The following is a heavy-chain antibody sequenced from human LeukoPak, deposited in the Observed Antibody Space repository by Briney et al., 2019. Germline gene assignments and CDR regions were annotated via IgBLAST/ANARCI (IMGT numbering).Heavy chain of an antibody. V-gene: IGHV1-18*01. CDR2: ISVHSGQT. Sequence: ASVKVSCKASGYTFTSYGISWVRQAPGQGLEWMGRISVHSGQTNYVQKFQDRVTLTTDTSTSTAYMELGSLGSGDTAVYYCAREGYYYHTSNGDDHWGQGTLVTVSS. J-gene: IGHJ5*02. CDR3: AREGYYYHTSNGDDH. CDR1: GYTFTSYG. D-gene: IGHD3-22*01.